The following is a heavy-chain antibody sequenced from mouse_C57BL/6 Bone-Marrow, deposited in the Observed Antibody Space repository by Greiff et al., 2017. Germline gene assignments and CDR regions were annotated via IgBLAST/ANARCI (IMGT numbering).Heavy chain of an antibody. Sequence: VMLVESGPGLVQPSQSLSITCTVSGFSLTSYGVHWVRQSPGKGLEWLGVIWSGGSTDYNAAFISRLSISKDNSKSQVFFKMNSLQADDTAIYYCGRGMVVTTGAWFAYWGQGTLVTVSA. D-gene: IGHD2-13*01. CDR3: GRGMVVTTGAWFAY. CDR2: IWSGGST. CDR1: GFSLTSYG. V-gene: IGHV2-2*01. J-gene: IGHJ3*01.